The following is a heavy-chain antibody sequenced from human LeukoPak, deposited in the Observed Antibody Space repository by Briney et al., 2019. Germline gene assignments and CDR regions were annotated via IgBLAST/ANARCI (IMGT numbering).Heavy chain of an antibody. CDR3: AATGAARGGY. CDR1: EFTVSTNY. CDR2: IYSGGST. D-gene: IGHD2-8*02. J-gene: IGHJ4*02. V-gene: IGHV3-66*01. Sequence: GGSLRLSCVASEFTVSTNYLNWVRQAPGKGLEWVSIIYSGGSTYYADSVRGRFTISRDNSKNTLYLQMNSLRAEDTAVYYCAATGAARGGYWGQGTLVTVSS.